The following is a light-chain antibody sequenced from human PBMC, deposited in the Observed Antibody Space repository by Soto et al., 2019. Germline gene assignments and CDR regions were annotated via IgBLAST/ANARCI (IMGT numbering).Light chain of an antibody. V-gene: IGLV2-11*01. J-gene: IGLJ2*01. CDR2: DVS. CDR3: CSYAGSYTLVV. Sequence: QSVLTQPRSVSGSHGQSVTISCTGTSSDVGGYNYVSWYQQHPGKAPKLMIYDVSKRPSGVPDRFSGSKSGNTASLTISGLQAEDEADYYCCSYAGSYTLVVFGGGTKLTVL. CDR1: SSDVGGYNY.